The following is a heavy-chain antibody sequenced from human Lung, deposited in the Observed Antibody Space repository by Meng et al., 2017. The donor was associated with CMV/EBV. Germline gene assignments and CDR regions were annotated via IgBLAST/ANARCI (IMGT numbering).Heavy chain of an antibody. CDR3: AKDQWVMVYANSYDY. CDR2: IPYDGSNQ. CDR1: GFPFGNYG. V-gene: IGHV3-30*02. D-gene: IGHD2-8*01. Sequence: GESLKISCAASGFPFGNYGMHWVRQAPGKGLEWVAFIPYDGSNQDYADSVKGRFTISRDNSNNTVYLQMNSLRAEDTAVYYCAKDQWVMVYANSYDYWGQGTLVTVSS. J-gene: IGHJ4*02.